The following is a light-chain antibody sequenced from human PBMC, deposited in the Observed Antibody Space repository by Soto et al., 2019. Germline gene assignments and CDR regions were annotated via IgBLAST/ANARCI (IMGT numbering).Light chain of an antibody. CDR3: QKYNSAPRT. CDR1: QGIIDY. CDR2: AAS. V-gene: IGKV1-27*01. Sequence: DIQMTQSPSSLSASVGDRVTITCRASQGIIDYLAWYQQRPGKAPKLLIYAASTLQSGVPSRFSGCGAGTDFTLTISSPQPEDVATYYCQKYNSAPRTFGQGTKVEIK. J-gene: IGKJ1*01.